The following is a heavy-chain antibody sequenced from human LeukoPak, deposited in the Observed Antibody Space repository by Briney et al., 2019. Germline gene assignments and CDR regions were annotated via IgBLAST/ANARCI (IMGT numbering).Heavy chain of an antibody. CDR2: IWDDGSNK. CDR3: AREGDEEAFDY. J-gene: IGHJ4*02. Sequence: PGGSLRLSCAASGFTFSSYGMHWVRQAPGKGLEWVAVIWDDGSNKYYADSVKGRFTISRDNSKNTLYLQMNSLRAEDTAVYYCAREGDEEAFDYWGQGTLVTVSS. CDR1: GFTFSSYG. D-gene: IGHD2-21*02. V-gene: IGHV3-33*01.